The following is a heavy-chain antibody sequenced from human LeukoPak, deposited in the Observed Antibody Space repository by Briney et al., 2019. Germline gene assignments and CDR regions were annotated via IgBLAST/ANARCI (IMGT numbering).Heavy chain of an antibody. CDR3: AKSSPMVRNFDY. CDR1: GFTFSSYA. J-gene: IGHJ4*02. D-gene: IGHD3-10*01. V-gene: IGHV3-30-3*02. Sequence: PGGSLRLSCAASGFTFSSYAMYWVRQAPGKGLEWVAVISYHGTTNYYADSVKGRFTISRDNSKNTLYLQMNSLRAEDTAVYYCAKSSPMVRNFDYWGQGTLVTVSS. CDR2: ISYHGTTN.